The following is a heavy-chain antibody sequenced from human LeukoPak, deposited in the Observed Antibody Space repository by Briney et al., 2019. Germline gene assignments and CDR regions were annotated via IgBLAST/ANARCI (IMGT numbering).Heavy chain of an antibody. CDR2: IYGGGST. J-gene: IGHJ3*02. CDR3: AGSWSPYDAFDI. D-gene: IGHD6-13*01. CDR1: GFTVSSMY. V-gene: IGHV3-53*01. Sequence: GGSLRLSCAASGFTVSSMYMSWVRQAPGKGLEWVSVIYGGGSTFYADSVKGRFTISRDNSKNTLYLQMNSRRAEDTAVYYCAGSWSPYDAFDIWGQGTMVTVSS.